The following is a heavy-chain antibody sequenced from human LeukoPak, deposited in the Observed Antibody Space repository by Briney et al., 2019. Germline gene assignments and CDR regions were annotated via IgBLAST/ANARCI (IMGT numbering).Heavy chain of an antibody. D-gene: IGHD6-19*01. CDR3: AKDLIAVGDGYYFDY. CDR2: LYSGGST. Sequence: PGGSLRLSCAASGFTVSSNYMTWVRQAPGKGLEWVSVLYSGGSTYYADSVKGRFTISRDNSKNTLYLQMNSLRAEDTAVYYCAKDLIAVGDGYYFDYWGQGTLVTVSS. CDR1: GFTVSSNY. J-gene: IGHJ4*02. V-gene: IGHV3-53*01.